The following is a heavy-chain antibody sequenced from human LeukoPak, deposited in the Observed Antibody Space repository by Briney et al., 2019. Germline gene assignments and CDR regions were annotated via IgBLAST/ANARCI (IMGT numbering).Heavy chain of an antibody. CDR3: ARPNPLGYCSSTSCYEYYFDY. CDR2: ISSSGSTI. CDR1: GFTFSSYE. V-gene: IGHV3-48*03. Sequence: GGSLRLSCAGSGFTFSSYEMNWVRQAPGKGQERVSHISSSGSTIYYADPVKGRLTISRDNAKNSLYLQMNSLRAEDTAVYYCARPNPLGYCSSTSCYEYYFDYWGQGTLVTVSS. D-gene: IGHD2-2*01. J-gene: IGHJ4*02.